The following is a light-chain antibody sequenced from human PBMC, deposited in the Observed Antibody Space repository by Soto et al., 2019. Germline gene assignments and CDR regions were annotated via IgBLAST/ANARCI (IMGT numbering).Light chain of an antibody. CDR1: QSVPNNY. CDR2: GAS. CDR3: QQYGASPFN. Sequence: EIVLTQSPGTLSLSPGERATLSCRARQSVPNNYIAWYQHKPRQAPRLLIYGASRRATGIPDRFSGSGSGTEFTLTISTLAPEDSAMYYCQQYGASPFNFGQGSKLEIK. V-gene: IGKV3-20*01. J-gene: IGKJ2*01.